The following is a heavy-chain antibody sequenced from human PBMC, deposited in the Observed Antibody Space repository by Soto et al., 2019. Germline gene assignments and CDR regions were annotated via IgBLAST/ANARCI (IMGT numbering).Heavy chain of an antibody. D-gene: IGHD6-19*01. Sequence: QVQLVESGGGLAKPGGSLRLSCAASGFTFSDYDMSWIRQAPGKGLEWVSYTSSSGSTIYYADSVKGRFTLSRDNAKNPIYLHMDRWRVEDTAVYYCAIDPQGIAVDHSSYHGMDVWGLGTTVTVSS. CDR2: TSSSGSTI. V-gene: IGHV3-11*01. CDR1: GFTFSDYD. J-gene: IGHJ6*02. CDR3: AIDPQGIAVDHSSYHGMDV.